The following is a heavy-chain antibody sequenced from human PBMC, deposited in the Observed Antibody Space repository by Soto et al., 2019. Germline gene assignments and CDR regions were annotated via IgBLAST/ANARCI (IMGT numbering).Heavy chain of an antibody. CDR1: GGPISSGGYY. V-gene: IGHV4-31*03. CDR3: ARKLDSFSIYGFDP. D-gene: IGHD2-2*03. CDR2: IDYRGST. Sequence: QVQLQESGPGLVKPSQTLSLTCTVSGGPISSGGYYWSWIRQHPGKGMEWIGYIDYRGSTYYNPYLKRRVTKAVDTYKNQLSPELGVVTAEDTAVYYCARKLDSFSIYGFDPWGQGTLVTVSS. J-gene: IGHJ5*02.